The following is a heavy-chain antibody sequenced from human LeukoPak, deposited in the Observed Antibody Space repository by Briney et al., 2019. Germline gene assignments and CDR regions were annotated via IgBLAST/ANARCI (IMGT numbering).Heavy chain of an antibody. D-gene: IGHD3-22*01. CDR1: GYTFTSYY. Sequence: ASVKVSCKASGYTFTSYYMHWVRQAPGQGLEWMGIINPSGGSTSYAQKFQGRVTMTRDTSTRTVYMELSSLRSEDTAVYYCARDGKQQLVAYYYDSSGYDYWGQGTLVTVSS. V-gene: IGHV1-46*01. CDR3: ARDGKQQLVAYYYDSSGYDY. J-gene: IGHJ4*02. CDR2: INPSGGST.